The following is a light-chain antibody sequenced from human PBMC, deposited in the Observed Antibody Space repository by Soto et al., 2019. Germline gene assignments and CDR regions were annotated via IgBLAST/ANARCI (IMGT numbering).Light chain of an antibody. CDR2: GAS. Sequence: DIVLTQSPGTLSLSPGERATLSCRASQSVSGSYLAWYQQKPGQAPRLLIYGASSRATGITDRFSGDGCGTDFTITISRLEHEDFVVYYCQHYGTCPTWTFGQGTKVEVK. J-gene: IGKJ1*01. V-gene: IGKV3-20*01. CDR3: QHYGTCPTWT. CDR1: QSVSGSY.